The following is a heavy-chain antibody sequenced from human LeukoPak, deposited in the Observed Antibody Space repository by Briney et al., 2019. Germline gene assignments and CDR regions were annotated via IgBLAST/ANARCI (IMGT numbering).Heavy chain of an antibody. D-gene: IGHD2-2*01. CDR1: GFTFSSYG. J-gene: IGHJ4*02. V-gene: IGHV3-30*02. CDR2: IRYDGSNK. CDR3: AKDIYQLLGLDY. Sequence: PGGSLRLSCAASGFTFSSYGMHWVRQAPGKGLEWVAFIRYDGSNKYYADSVKGRFTISRDNSKNTLYLQMNSLRAEDTAVYYYAKDIYQLLGLDYWGQGTLVTVSS.